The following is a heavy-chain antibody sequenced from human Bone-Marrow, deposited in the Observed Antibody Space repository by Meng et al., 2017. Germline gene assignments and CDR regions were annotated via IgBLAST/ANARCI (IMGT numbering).Heavy chain of an antibody. CDR2: IYYSGST. Sequence: SETLSLTCTVSGGSISSYYWSWIRQPPGKGLEWIGYIYYSGSTNYNPSLKSRVTISVDTPKNQSSLKLSSMTAADAAVYYCARALVGANDYWGQGTLVTVSS. V-gene: IGHV4-59*01. CDR1: GGSISSYY. J-gene: IGHJ4*02. D-gene: IGHD1-26*01. CDR3: ARALVGANDY.